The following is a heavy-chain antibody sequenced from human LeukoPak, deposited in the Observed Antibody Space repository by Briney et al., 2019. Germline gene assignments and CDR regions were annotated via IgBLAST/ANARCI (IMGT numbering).Heavy chain of an antibody. J-gene: IGHJ6*03. CDR3: AREGFTSTWLYYYYYMDV. Sequence: GGSLRLSCAASGFTLSNYAMNWVRQAPGKGLEWVSGINGSGDKTYYADSVKGRFTISRDNSKNTLYLQMNSLRPEDTAIYYCAREGFTSTWLYYYYYMDVWGKGTTVTVSS. CDR1: GFTLSNYA. CDR2: INGSGDKT. V-gene: IGHV3-23*01. D-gene: IGHD6-13*01.